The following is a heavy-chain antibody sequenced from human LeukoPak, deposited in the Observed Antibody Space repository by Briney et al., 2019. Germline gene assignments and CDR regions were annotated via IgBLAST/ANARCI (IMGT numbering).Heavy chain of an antibody. V-gene: IGHV1-2*02. CDR3: ARTYCSSTSCYMDAFDI. Sequence: ASVKVSRKASGYTFTGYYMHWVRQAPGQGLEWMGWINPNSGGTNYAQKFQGRVTMTRDTSISTAYMELSRPRSDDTAVYYCARTYCSSTSCYMDAFDIWGQGTMVTVSS. CDR2: INPNSGGT. CDR1: GYTFTGYY. J-gene: IGHJ3*02. D-gene: IGHD2-2*02.